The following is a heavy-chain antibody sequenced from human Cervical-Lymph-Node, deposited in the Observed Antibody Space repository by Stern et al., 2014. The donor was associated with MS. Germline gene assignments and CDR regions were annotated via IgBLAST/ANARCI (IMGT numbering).Heavy chain of an antibody. J-gene: IGHJ1*01. D-gene: IGHD3-10*01. V-gene: IGHV5-51*01. CDR1: GYTFPNYW. CDR2: IYPGASDT. Sequence: EVQLVESGAEVKKPGESLKISCKGSGYTFPNYWIGWVRQMPGKGLEWMGLIYPGASDTRYSPSFQGQVPISADKSINTAYLQWSSLKASDTAMYYCARMWAVQGPRGNLPGYFQHWGQGTLVTVSS. CDR3: ARMWAVQGPRGNLPGYFQH.